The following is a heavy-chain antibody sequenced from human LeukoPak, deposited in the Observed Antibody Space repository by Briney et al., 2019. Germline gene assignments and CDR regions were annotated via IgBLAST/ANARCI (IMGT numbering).Heavy chain of an antibody. Sequence: GGSLRLSCAASGFTFSSYAMHWVRQAPGKGLEWVAVIPYDGSNKYYADSVKGRFTISRDNSKNTLYLQMNSLRAEDTAVYYCARGMAAAFDYWGQGTLVTVSS. CDR2: IPYDGSNK. V-gene: IGHV3-30-3*01. CDR3: ARGMAAAFDY. D-gene: IGHD6-13*01. J-gene: IGHJ4*02. CDR1: GFTFSSYA.